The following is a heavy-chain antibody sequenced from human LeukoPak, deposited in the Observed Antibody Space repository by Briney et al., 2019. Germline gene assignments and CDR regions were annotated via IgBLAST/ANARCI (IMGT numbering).Heavy chain of an antibody. J-gene: IGHJ4*02. CDR1: GYTFTSYG. V-gene: IGHV1-18*04. CDR3: ARDRPSEAVAGTTVY. Sequence: GASVKVSCKASGYTFTSYGISWVRQAPGQGLEWMGWISAYNGNTNYAQKLQGRVTMTTDTSTSTAYMELRSLRSDDTAVYYCARDRPSEAVAGTTVYWGQGTLVTVSS. CDR2: ISAYNGNT. D-gene: IGHD6-19*01.